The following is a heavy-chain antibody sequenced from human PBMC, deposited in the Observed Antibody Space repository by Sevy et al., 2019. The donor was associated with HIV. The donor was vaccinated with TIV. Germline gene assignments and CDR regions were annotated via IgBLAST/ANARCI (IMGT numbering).Heavy chain of an antibody. J-gene: IGHJ4*02. Sequence: GGSLRLSCAASGFTFSSYAMSWVRQAPGKGLEWVSAISGSGGSTYYADSVKGRFTISRDNSKNTLYLQMNSLRAEDTAVYYGAKDRTIVVVTATLFDYWGQGTLVTVSS. V-gene: IGHV3-23*01. CDR1: GFTFSSYA. CDR2: ISGSGGST. CDR3: AKDRTIVVVTATLFDY. D-gene: IGHD2-21*02.